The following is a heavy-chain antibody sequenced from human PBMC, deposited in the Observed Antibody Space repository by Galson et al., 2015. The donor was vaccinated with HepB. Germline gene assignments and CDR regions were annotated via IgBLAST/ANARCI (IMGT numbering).Heavy chain of an antibody. D-gene: IGHD6-19*01. CDR1: GLTFDNYA. CDR3: VKDRGSGWYYFDS. Sequence: SLRLSCAVSGLTFDNYAMHWVRQAPGMGLEWVSGITWNSGRRAYADSVRGRFIISRDNAESSLHLEVNSLRVEDTAVYYCVKDRGSGWYYFDSWGQGTLVTVSS. J-gene: IGHJ4*02. V-gene: IGHV3-9*01. CDR2: ITWNSGRR.